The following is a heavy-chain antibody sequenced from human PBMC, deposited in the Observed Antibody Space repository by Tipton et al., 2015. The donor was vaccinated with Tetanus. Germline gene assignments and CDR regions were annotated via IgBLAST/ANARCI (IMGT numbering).Heavy chain of an antibody. J-gene: IGHJ4*02. CDR3: VRGRGLGAYSYGFEY. CDR2: IGGDGTSM. V-gene: IGHV3-23*01. CDR1: GFTFKKYA. D-gene: IGHD5-18*01. Sequence: SLRLSCVASGFTFKKYAISWVRQAPGKGLEWVSAIGGDGTSMNYTDSVKGRFTLSRDNSKNTVYLQMDRLRADDTAEYYCVRGRGLGAYSYGFEYWGQGALVTVSS.